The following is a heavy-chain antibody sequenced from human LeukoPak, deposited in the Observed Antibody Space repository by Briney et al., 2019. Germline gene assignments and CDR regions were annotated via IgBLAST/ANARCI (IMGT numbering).Heavy chain of an antibody. Sequence: SETLSLTCTVSGGSISSSSYYWGWIRQPPGKRLEWIGSIYYSGSTYYNPSLKSRVTISVDTSKNQFSLKLSSVTAADTAVYYCARHRGYSGYDLEYFDYWGQGTLVTVSS. CDR1: GGSISSSSYY. V-gene: IGHV4-39*01. D-gene: IGHD5-12*01. CDR3: ARHRGYSGYDLEYFDY. CDR2: IYYSGST. J-gene: IGHJ4*02.